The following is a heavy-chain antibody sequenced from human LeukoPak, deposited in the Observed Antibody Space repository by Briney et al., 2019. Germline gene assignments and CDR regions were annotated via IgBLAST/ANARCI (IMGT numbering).Heavy chain of an antibody. CDR2: ITPFNGNT. J-gene: IGHJ3*02. D-gene: IGHD6-13*01. CDR3: ASISSRIAAAGQGAFDI. Sequence: TGASVKVFCKASGYTFTYRYLHWVRQAPGQALEWMGWITPFNGNTNYAQKFQDRVTITRDRSMSTAYMELSSLRSEDTAMYYCASISSRIAAAGQGAFDIWGQGTMVTVSS. V-gene: IGHV1-45*02. CDR1: GYTFTYRY.